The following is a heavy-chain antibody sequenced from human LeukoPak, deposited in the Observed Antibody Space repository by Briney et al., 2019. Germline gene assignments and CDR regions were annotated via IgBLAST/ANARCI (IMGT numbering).Heavy chain of an antibody. J-gene: IGHJ4*02. V-gene: IGHV1-8*01. CDR3: ASGHESRLDY. D-gene: IGHD6-13*01. CDR2: MNPNRGNT. Sequence: ASLKVSCKASGYTFTSFAINWGPQAPREGLGWMGWMNPNRGNTGYAQTFQGRVTITWNTSISTAYIELSLLRSQETPVYVLASGHESRLDYWGQGTLVTVSS. CDR1: GYTFTSFA.